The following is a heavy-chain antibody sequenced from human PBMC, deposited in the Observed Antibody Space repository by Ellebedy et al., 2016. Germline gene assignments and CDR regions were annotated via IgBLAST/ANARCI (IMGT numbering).Heavy chain of an antibody. V-gene: IGHV1-69*04. CDR2: IIPILGIA. J-gene: IGHJ2*01. CDR1: GGTFSSYA. CDR3: ARDNPDWYFDL. Sequence: SVKVSXXASGGTFSSYAISWVRQAPGQGLEWMGRIIPILGIANYAQKFQGRVTITADKSTSTAYMELSSLRSEDTAVYYCARDNPDWYFDLWGRGTLVTVSS.